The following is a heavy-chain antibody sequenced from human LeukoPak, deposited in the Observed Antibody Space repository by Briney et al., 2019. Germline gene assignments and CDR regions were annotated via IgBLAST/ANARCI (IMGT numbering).Heavy chain of an antibody. CDR2: XYYSGST. CDR1: GGSMNNNY. D-gene: IGHD1-20*01. Sequence: PSETLSLTCTVSGGSMNNNYWSWIRQPPGXXXXXXXXXYYSGSTNYNPSLKXXVTISVDTSKNQFSLKLSSVTAADTAVYYCARALGYDWNDPRFYFDYWGQGTLVTVSS. V-gene: IGHV4-59*01. CDR3: ARALGYDWNDPRFYFDY. J-gene: IGHJ4*02.